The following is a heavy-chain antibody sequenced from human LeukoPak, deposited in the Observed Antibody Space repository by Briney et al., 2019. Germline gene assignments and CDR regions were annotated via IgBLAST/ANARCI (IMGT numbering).Heavy chain of an antibody. V-gene: IGHV1-69*13. Sequence: ASVKVSCKASGGTFSSYAISWVRQAPGQGLEWMGGIIPIFGTANYAQKFQGRVTITADESTSTAYMELSSLRPEDPAVDYCARYEGVGVPPYYYYMAVWRKGTTVTVSS. CDR3: ARYEGVGVPPYYYYMAV. CDR2: IIPIFGTA. J-gene: IGHJ6*03. CDR1: GGTFSSYA. D-gene: IGHD3-3*01.